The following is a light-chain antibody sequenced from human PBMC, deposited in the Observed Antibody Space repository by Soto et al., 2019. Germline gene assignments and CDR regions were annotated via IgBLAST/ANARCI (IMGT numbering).Light chain of an antibody. Sequence: DIQMTQSPSTLSASVGDRVTITCRASQSISSWLAWYQQKPGKAPSVLIYKASRSESAVPSRFSGSGSGTEFTLTISSLQPDDSATYYCQQYNSYSPTFGQGTKVEVK. CDR2: KAS. CDR3: QQYNSYSPT. J-gene: IGKJ1*01. V-gene: IGKV1-5*03. CDR1: QSISSW.